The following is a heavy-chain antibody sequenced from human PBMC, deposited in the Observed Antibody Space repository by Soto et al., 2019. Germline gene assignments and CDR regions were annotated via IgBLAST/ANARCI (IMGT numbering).Heavy chain of an antibody. CDR1: GFTFSDYY. J-gene: IGHJ2*01. CDR3: TRGNLNWYVDL. V-gene: IGHV3-11*05. Sequence: QVQLVESGGCLVKPGGSLRLSCAASGFTFSDYYMSWIRQSPGKGLEWVSYISSSSSYTNYADSVKGRFTIPRDNAKKSLYLPIKSLRAEATAVYYCTRGNLNWYVDLWGRGTLVTVSS. CDR2: ISSSSSYT.